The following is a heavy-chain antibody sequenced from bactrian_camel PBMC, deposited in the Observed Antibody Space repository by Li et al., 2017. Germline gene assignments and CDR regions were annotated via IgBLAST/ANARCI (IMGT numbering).Heavy chain of an antibody. Sequence: HVQLVESGGGSAQAGGSLTPSCTASGSTYAMGWFRQPPGQEREGVASIYSPSGLKTYAASVKGQFTISKNNAKNSLILQMNSLKPEDTAMYYCAASRICGRNYCGRPENSANFEYEGQGTQVTVS. J-gene: IGHJ4*01. D-gene: IGHD3*01. CDR2: IYSPSGLK. CDR1: GSTYA. V-gene: IGHV3S53*01.